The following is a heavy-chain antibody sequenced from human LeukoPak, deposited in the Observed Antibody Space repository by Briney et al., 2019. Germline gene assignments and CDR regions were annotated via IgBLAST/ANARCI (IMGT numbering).Heavy chain of an antibody. Sequence: GASVKVSCKASGGTFSSYAISWVRQAPGQGLEWMGGIIPIFGTANYAQKFQGRVTITADKSTSTAYMELSSLRSEDTAVYYCAQWDYGGYYYFDYWGQGTLVTVSS. D-gene: IGHD4-17*01. CDR1: GGTFSSYA. CDR2: IIPIFGTA. V-gene: IGHV1-69*06. CDR3: AQWDYGGYYYFDY. J-gene: IGHJ4*02.